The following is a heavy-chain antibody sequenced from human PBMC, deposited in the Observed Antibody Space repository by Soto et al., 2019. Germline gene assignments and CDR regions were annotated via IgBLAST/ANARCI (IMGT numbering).Heavy chain of an antibody. V-gene: IGHV1-18*01. D-gene: IGHD6-6*01. CDR1: GYTFTNYG. CDR2: ISAYNGNT. CDR3: GRGRQLVGYFYYYRGV. Sequence: QVQLLQSGAEVKKPGASVKVSCKASGYTFTNYGITWVRQAPGQGLEWMGWISAYNGNTHYTQRLQGRVTMTTDTPRATADRGRGGLRSDDTAVFYWGRGRQLVGYFYYYRGVWGKGTPAPASS. J-gene: IGHJ6*03.